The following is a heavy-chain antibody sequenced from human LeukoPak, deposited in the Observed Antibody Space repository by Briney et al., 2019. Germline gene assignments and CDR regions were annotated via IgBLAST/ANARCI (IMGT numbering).Heavy chain of an antibody. J-gene: IGHJ5*02. V-gene: IGHV4-59*08. CDR1: GGSISTYY. Sequence: SETLSLTCTVSGGSISTYYWTWIRQPPGKGLEWIGFIYYSGITNYNPALKSRVTISLDTSKNQFSLKLTSVTAADTAVYYCARYCSTTTCYSPWFDPWGQGTLVTVSS. D-gene: IGHD2-2*01. CDR3: ARYCSTTTCYSPWFDP. CDR2: IYYSGIT.